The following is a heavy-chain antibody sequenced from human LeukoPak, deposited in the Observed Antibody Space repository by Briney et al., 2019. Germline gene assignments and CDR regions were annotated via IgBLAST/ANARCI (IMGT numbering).Heavy chain of an antibody. J-gene: IGHJ4*02. CDR1: GFTFSSYA. V-gene: IGHV3-30-3*01. Sequence: GGSLRLSCAASGFTFSSYAMHWVRQAPGKGLEWVAVIVYDGSNKYYADSVKGRFTISRDNSKNTLYLQMNSLRAEDTAVYYCARSIIAVAAGGTINYWGQGALVTVSS. CDR2: IVYDGSNK. D-gene: IGHD6-19*01. CDR3: ARSIIAVAAGGTINY.